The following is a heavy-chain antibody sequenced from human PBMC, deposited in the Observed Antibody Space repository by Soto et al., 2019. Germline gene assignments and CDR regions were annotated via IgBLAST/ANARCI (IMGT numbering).Heavy chain of an antibody. J-gene: IGHJ6*02. CDR2: IYYSGST. CDR1: GGSISSSSYY. V-gene: IGHV4-39*01. CDR3: ARHVSSSWYYYYYGMDV. Sequence: PSETLSLTCTVSGGSISSSSYYWGWIRQPPGKGLEWIGSIYYSGSTYYNPSLKSRVTISVDTSKNQFSLKLSSVTAADTAVYYCARHVSSSWYYYYYGMDVWGQGTTVTVSS. D-gene: IGHD6-13*01.